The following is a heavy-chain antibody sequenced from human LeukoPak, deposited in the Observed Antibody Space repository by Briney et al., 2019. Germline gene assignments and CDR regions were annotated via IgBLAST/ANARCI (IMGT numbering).Heavy chain of an antibody. CDR2: ISGSGGST. CDR1: GFTFSSYA. J-gene: IGHJ4*02. V-gene: IGHV3-23*01. Sequence: PGGSLRLSCAASGFTFSSYAMSWVRQAPGKGLEWVSAISGSGGSTYYADSVKGRFTISRDNSKNTLYLQMNSLRAKDTAVYYCAKFPLLRDDYFDYWGQGTLVTVSS. CDR3: AKFPLLRDDYFDY. D-gene: IGHD1-26*01.